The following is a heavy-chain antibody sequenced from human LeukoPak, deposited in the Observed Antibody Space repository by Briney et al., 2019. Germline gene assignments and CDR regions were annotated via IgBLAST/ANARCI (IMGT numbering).Heavy chain of an antibody. CDR1: GGSISSSSYY. V-gene: IGHV4-39*02. D-gene: IGHD2-2*01. J-gene: IGHJ6*02. Sequence: SETLSLTCTVSGGSISSSSYYWGWIRQPPGKGLEWIGSIYYSGSTYYSPSLKSRVTISVDTSKNQFSLKLSSVTAADTAVYYCAREGSNYYYYYGMDVWGQGTTVTVSS. CDR3: AREGSNYYYYYGMDV. CDR2: IYYSGST.